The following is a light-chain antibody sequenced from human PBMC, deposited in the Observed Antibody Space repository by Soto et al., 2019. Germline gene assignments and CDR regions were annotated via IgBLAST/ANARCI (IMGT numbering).Light chain of an antibody. Sequence: HSVLTQPASVSGSPGQSITISCTGTSSDVGSYNLVSWYQQHPGKAPKLMIYEVSKRPSGVSNRFSGSKSGNTASLTISGLQAEDEADYYCCSYAGSSTLVVFGGGTKVTVL. V-gene: IGLV2-23*02. CDR3: CSYAGSSTLVV. CDR1: SSDVGSYNL. J-gene: IGLJ2*01. CDR2: EVS.